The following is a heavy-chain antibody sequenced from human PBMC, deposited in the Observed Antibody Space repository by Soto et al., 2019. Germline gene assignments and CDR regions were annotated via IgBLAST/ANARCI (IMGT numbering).Heavy chain of an antibody. V-gene: IGHV3-23*01. CDR3: ARGQRALITYGPFDP. J-gene: IGHJ5*02. Sequence: GGSLRLSCAASGFTLSSYAVSWVRQAPGKGLEWVSTFSGTGGYTYCADSVKGRFTISRDDSKNTLFLHMNSLRAADTAVYYCARGQRALITYGPFDPWGQGTLVTVSS. CDR2: FSGTGGYT. CDR1: GFTLSSYA. D-gene: IGHD4-17*01.